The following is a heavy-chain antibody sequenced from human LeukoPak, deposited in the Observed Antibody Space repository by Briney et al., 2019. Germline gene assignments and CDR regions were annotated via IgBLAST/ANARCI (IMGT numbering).Heavy chain of an antibody. CDR3: SCGYSGYDTLGAFDI. J-gene: IGHJ3*02. CDR1: GGSILTTNW. Sequence: SETLSLTCAVSGGSILTTNWWSWVRPPPGKGLEWIGEVHLSGASNYNPSLQSRVTISVDKSKNQFSLELSSVTAADTAIYYCSCGYSGYDTLGAFDIWGQGTMVSVSS. V-gene: IGHV4-4*02. CDR2: VHLSGAS. D-gene: IGHD5-12*01.